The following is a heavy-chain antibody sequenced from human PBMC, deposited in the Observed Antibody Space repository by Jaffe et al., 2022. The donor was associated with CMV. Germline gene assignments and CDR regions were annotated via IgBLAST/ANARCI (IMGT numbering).Heavy chain of an antibody. J-gene: IGHJ4*02. Sequence: QVQLQESGPGLVKPSETLSLTCTVSGGSISSYYWSWIRQPPGKGLEWIGYIYYSGSTNYNPSLKSRVTISVDTSKNQFSLKLSSVTAADTAVYYCARVRRSPPSIAARRINPYFDYWGQGTLVTVSS. CDR2: IYYSGST. CDR3: ARVRRSPPSIAARRINPYFDY. CDR1: GGSISSYY. V-gene: IGHV4-59*01. D-gene: IGHD6-6*01.